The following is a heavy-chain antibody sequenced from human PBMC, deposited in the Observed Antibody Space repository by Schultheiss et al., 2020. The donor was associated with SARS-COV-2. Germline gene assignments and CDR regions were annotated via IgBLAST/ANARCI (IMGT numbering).Heavy chain of an antibody. CDR1: GFTFSSYG. Sequence: GGSLRLSCAASGFTFSSYGMHWVRQAPGKGLEWVAVISYDGSNKYYADSVKGRFTISRDNSKNTLYLQMNSLRAEDTAVYYCARDYRIGYSYGHGVDYWGQGTLVTVSS. D-gene: IGHD5-18*01. V-gene: IGHV3-30*12. CDR2: ISYDGSNK. CDR3: ARDYRIGYSYGHGVDY. J-gene: IGHJ4*02.